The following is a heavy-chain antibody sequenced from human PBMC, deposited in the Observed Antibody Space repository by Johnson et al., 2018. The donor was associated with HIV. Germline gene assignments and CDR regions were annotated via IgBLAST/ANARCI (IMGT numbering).Heavy chain of an antibody. CDR1: GFTVSSNY. V-gene: IGHV3-66*01. CDR3: ARKADAIDI. Sequence: VQLVESGGGLVQPGGSLRLSCAASGFTVSSNYMSWVRQAPGKGLEWVAVIYSGGSTYYADPVKGRFTISRDNSKNTLYLQMNSLRAGDTAVYYCARKADAIDIWGQGTMVTVSS. J-gene: IGHJ3*02. CDR2: IYSGGST.